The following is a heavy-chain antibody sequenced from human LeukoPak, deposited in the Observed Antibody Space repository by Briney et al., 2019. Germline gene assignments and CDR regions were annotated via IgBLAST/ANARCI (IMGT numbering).Heavy chain of an antibody. V-gene: IGHV3-21*01. J-gene: IGHJ4*02. CDR2: ISSSSSYI. CDR3: ARGGHFKYGGKKGPISRPIDS. Sequence: PGGSLRLSCAASGFTFSSYSMNWVRQAPGKGLEWVSSISSSSSYIYYADSVKGRFTISRDNAKNSLYLQMNSLRADDTAVYYCARGGHFKYGGKKGPISRPIDSWGQGTLVTVSS. D-gene: IGHD4-23*01. CDR1: GFTFSSYS.